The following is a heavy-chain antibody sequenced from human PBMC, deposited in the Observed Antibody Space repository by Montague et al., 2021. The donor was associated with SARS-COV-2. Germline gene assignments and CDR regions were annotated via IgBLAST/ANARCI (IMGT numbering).Heavy chain of an antibody. Sequence: PALVKPTQTLTLTCTFSGFSLTTRGVGVGWIRQPPGKALERLALIYWDDAKHYSPPLKSRLTITKDTSKNQVVLTMTNMDPVDTATYYCAHKLYGINRRWFDPWGQGTLVTVSS. V-gene: IGHV2-5*02. J-gene: IGHJ5*02. CDR2: IYWDDAK. D-gene: IGHD1-14*01. CDR1: GFSLTTRGVG. CDR3: AHKLYGINRRWFDP.